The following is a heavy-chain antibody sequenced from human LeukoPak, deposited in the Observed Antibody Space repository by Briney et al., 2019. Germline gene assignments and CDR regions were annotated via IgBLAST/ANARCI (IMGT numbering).Heavy chain of an antibody. J-gene: IGHJ5*02. D-gene: IGHD4-17*01. CDR1: GGSISSSNW. V-gene: IGHV4-4*02. CDR3: ARGLTTVTTFNWFDP. Sequence: SETLSLTCAVSGGSISSSNWWSWVRQPPGKGLEWIGEINHSGSTNYNPSLKSRVTISVDTSKNQFSLKLSSVTAADTAVYYCARGLTTVTTFNWFDPWGQGTLVTVSS. CDR2: INHSGST.